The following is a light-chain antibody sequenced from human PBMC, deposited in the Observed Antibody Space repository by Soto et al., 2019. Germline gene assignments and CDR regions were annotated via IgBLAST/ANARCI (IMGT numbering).Light chain of an antibody. J-gene: IGKJ4*01. CDR1: QTISTW. CDR3: QEDYDSSPA. Sequence: DIHMTQSPSPLSASVGDRVTITCRASQTISTWLAWYQQKPGQAPKLLIYDVSRLESGVPTRFSASGSGPEFTLTINSLQPDDIATYYSQEDYDSSPAFGGGTKVAI. V-gene: IGKV1-5*01. CDR2: DVS.